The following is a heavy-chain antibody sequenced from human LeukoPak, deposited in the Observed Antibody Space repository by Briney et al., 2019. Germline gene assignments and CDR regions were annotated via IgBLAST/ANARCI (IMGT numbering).Heavy chain of an antibody. CDR1: GFTFSDYY. CDR3: ARDRDGYNFMGMDV. CDR2: ISYDGSNK. D-gene: IGHD5-24*01. Sequence: GGSLRLSCAASGFTFSDYYMSWIRQAPGKGLEWVAVISYDGSNKYYADSVKGRFTISRDNSKNTLYLQMNSLRAEDTAVYYCARDRDGYNFMGMDVWGQGTTVTVSS. V-gene: IGHV3-30-3*01. J-gene: IGHJ6*02.